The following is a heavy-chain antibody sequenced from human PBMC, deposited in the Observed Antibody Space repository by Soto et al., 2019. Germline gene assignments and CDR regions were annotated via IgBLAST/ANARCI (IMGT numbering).Heavy chain of an antibody. J-gene: IGHJ4*02. V-gene: IGHV3-33*01. Sequence: GGSLRLSCAASGFTFSSYGMHWVRQAPGKGLEWVAVIWYDGSNKYYADSVKGRFTISRDNSKNTLYLQMNSLRAEDTAVYYCARDRSSYCGGDCYSSFTADYWGQGTLVTVSS. CDR1: GFTFSSYG. D-gene: IGHD2-21*02. CDR3: ARDRSSYCGGDCYSSFTADY. CDR2: IWYDGSNK.